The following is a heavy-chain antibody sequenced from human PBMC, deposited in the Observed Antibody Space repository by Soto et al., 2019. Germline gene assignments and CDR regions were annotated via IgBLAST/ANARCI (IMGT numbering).Heavy chain of an antibody. D-gene: IGHD5-12*01. CDR1: ESSFSRYD. J-gene: IGHJ5*02. V-gene: IGHV3-48*03. Sequence: EVQLVESGGGLVQPGGSLRLSCVASESSFSRYDMNWVRQAPGKGLEWLSYISRSGSSKYYADSVEGRITVSRDNAKNSLFLEITSLRLEDTAVYYCARAGDGYISWFDPWGQGTLVTVSS. CDR2: ISRSGSSK. CDR3: ARAGDGYISWFDP.